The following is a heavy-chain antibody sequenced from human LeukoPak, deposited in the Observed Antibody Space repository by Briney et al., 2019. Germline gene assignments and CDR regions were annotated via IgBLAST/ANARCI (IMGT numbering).Heavy chain of an antibody. J-gene: IGHJ4*02. CDR3: AKGSGWYSSSDGQLFDC. CDR2: ISYDGSNK. Sequence: GGSLRLSCAASGFTFSSYGMHWVRQAPGKGLEWVAVISYDGSNKYYADSVKGRFTISRDNSKNTLYLQMNSLRAEDTAVYYCAKGSGWYSSSDGQLFDCWGQGTLVTVSS. V-gene: IGHV3-30*18. D-gene: IGHD6-19*01. CDR1: GFTFSSYG.